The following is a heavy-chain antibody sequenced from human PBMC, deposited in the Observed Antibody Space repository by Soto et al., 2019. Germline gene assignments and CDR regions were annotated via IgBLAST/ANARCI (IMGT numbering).Heavy chain of an antibody. CDR1: GFTFSDYY. V-gene: IGHV3-11*06. CDR2: IGPSSSYT. CDR3: ARVVRLMLYSDY. Sequence: QVQLVESGGGLVKPGGSLRLACAASGFTFSDYYMSWIRQAPGKGLEWVSYIGPSSSYTNYADSVKGRFTISRDNTNNSLYLQMNILRAEDTAVYYCARVVRLMLYSDYFAQGTLVTVSS. D-gene: IGHD2-8*01. J-gene: IGHJ4*02.